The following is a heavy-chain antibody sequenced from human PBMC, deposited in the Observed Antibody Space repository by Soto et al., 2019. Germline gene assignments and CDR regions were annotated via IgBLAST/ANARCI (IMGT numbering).Heavy chain of an antibody. J-gene: IGHJ4*02. CDR1: GFTFSSYS. Sequence: GSLRLSCAASGFTFSSYSMNWVRQAPGKGLEWVSSISSSSSYIYYADSVKGRFTISRDNAKNSLYLQMNSLRAEDTAVYYCARHKRDLRFLEWSYYFDYWGQGTLVTASS. CDR2: ISSSSSYI. V-gene: IGHV3-21*01. D-gene: IGHD3-3*01. CDR3: ARHKRDLRFLEWSYYFDY.